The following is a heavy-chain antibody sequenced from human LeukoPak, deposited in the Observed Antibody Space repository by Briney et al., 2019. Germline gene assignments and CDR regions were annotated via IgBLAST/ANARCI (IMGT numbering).Heavy chain of an antibody. J-gene: IGHJ3*02. Sequence: APVKVSCKASGYTFTGYYVHWVRQAPGHRREWMGWTHPNSGGTKYAQKLQGRITMTRAPAISTAAREMCRLRTDDTAVYYCARGKHYDFWSARLGYPFDIWGQGTMVTVSS. V-gene: IGHV1-2*02. CDR3: ARGKHYDFWSARLGYPFDI. CDR2: THPNSGGT. CDR1: GYTFTGYY. D-gene: IGHD3-3*01.